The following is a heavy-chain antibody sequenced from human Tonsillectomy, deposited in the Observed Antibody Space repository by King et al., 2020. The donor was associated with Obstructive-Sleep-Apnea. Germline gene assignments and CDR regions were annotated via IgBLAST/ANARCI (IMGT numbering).Heavy chain of an antibody. CDR1: GFTFSSYA. D-gene: IGHD3-10*01. V-gene: IGHV3-30-3*01. CDR3: ARADRLWFGETNSAYYGMDV. J-gene: IGHJ6*02. CDR2: ISYDGNYK. Sequence: ESGGGVVQPGRSLRLSCAASGFTFSSYAVHWVRQTPGKGLEWVTLISYDGNYKYYADSVKGRFSISRDNSKNTLYLQMNGLRAEDTAVYYCARADRLWFGETNSAYYGMDVWGPGTTVTVSS.